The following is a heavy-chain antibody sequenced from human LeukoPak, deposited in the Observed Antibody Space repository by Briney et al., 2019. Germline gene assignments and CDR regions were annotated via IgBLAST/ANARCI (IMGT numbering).Heavy chain of an antibody. CDR3: ARDQYSSSSLYYYYYGMDV. D-gene: IGHD6-6*01. V-gene: IGHV7-4-1*02. J-gene: IGHJ6*02. CDR2: INTNTGNP. CDR1: GYTFTSYA. Sequence: GASVKVSCMASGYTFTSYAMNWVRQAPGQGLEWMGWINTNTGNPKYAQGFTGRFVFYLDTSVSTAYLLISSLKAEDTAVYYCARDQYSSSSLYYYYYGMDVWGQGTTVTVS.